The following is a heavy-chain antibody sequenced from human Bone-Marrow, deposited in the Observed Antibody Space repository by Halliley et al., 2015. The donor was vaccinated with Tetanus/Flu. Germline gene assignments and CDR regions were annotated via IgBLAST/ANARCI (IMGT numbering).Heavy chain of an antibody. Sequence: YVSGISASGGGRFYAASVKGRFPISRDNSKNPVFLQMSSLTLGDTAMYYCVKAHFHFYYNLNVWGQGTTVTVSS. V-gene: IGHV3-64D*06. CDR3: VKAHFHFYYNLNV. J-gene: IGHJ6*02. D-gene: IGHD3-3*02. CDR2: ISASGGGR.